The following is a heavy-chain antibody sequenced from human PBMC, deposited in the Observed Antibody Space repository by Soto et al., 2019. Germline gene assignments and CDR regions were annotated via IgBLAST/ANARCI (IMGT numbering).Heavy chain of an antibody. CDR1: GFTFSSYG. V-gene: IGHV3-30*03. Sequence: PGGSLRLSCAASGFTFSSYGMHWVRQAPGKGLEWVAVISYDGSNKYYADSVKGRFTISRDNSKNTLSLQMSSLTADDTAIYYCVREGRGSFDFWGRGTMVTVSS. D-gene: IGHD5-12*01. J-gene: IGHJ3*01. CDR2: ISYDGSNK. CDR3: VREGRGSFDF.